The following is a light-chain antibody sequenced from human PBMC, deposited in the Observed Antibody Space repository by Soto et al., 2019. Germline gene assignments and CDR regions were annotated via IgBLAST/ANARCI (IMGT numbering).Light chain of an antibody. CDR2: GAS. V-gene: IGKV3-20*01. CDR1: QSVSSSY. J-gene: IGKJ1*01. Sequence: EIVLTQSPGTLSLSPGERATLSCRASQSVSSSYLAWYQQKPGQAPRLLIYGASSRATGIPDRFSGSGSGTDFTLTIIRLEPEDFTAYYCQQYGSSRTWTFGQGTKVDIK. CDR3: QQYGSSRTWT.